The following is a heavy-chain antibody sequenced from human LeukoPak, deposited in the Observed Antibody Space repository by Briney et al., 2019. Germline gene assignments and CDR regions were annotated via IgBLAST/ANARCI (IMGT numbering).Heavy chain of an antibody. D-gene: IGHD2-2*01. CDR2: ISGNGVST. Sequence: GGSLRLSCAASGFTFSSYAMSWVRQAPGKGLEWVSVISGNGVSTHYADSVKGRFTISRDNSKNTLYLQMNSLRAEDTAVYYCAKDRRYCSSSSCSPLGYWGQGTLVTVSS. CDR3: AKDRRYCSSSSCSPLGY. CDR1: GFTFSSYA. V-gene: IGHV3-23*01. J-gene: IGHJ4*02.